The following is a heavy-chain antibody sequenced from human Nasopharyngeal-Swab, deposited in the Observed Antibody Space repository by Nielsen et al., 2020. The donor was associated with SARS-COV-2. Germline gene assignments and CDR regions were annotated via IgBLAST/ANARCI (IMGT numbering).Heavy chain of an antibody. CDR2: IYVGNGDT. J-gene: IGHJ4*02. CDR3: ASPDYGDY. CDR1: GFRFTNYV. V-gene: IGHV1-3*01. Sequence: ASVPVSCMASGFRFTNYVIHWVRQAPGQRPEWMGWIYVGNGDTQYTPNFQGRVTFTRDTSANTAYMEMSSLTSEDTAVFYCASPDYGDYWGQGTLVTVSS.